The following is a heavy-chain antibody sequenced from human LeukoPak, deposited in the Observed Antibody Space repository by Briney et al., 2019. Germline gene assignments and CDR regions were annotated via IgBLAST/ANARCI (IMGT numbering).Heavy chain of an antibody. J-gene: IGHJ3*02. Sequence: SETLSLTCTVSAAPISSYYCSWIRQPPGKGLEWIGYIYYSGSTNYNPSLKSRVAISVDTSKNQVSLRLSSVTDADTAVYYCARGGSLVGTTPHDTFDIWGQGTVVTVS. CDR3: ARGGSLVGTTPHDTFDI. CDR1: AAPISSYY. V-gene: IGHV4-59*01. D-gene: IGHD1-26*01. CDR2: IYYSGST.